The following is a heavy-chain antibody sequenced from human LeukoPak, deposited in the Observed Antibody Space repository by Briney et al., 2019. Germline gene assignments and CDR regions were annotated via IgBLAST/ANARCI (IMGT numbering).Heavy chain of an antibody. CDR1: GGSISSYY. CDR2: IYYSGST. Sequence: SETLSLTCTVSGGSISSYYWSWIRQPPGKGLEWIGYIYYSGSTNYNPSLKSRVTISVDTSKHQFSLKLSPVTAADTAVYYCARTYYYDSSGYYSYFDYWGQGTLVTVSS. V-gene: IGHV4-59*08. J-gene: IGHJ4*02. D-gene: IGHD3-22*01. CDR3: ARTYYYDSSGYYSYFDY.